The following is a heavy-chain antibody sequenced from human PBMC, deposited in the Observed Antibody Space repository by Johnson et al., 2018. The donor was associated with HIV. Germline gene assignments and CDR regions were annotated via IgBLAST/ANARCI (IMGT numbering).Heavy chain of an antibody. J-gene: IGHJ3*02. CDR2: INWNGGST. CDR1: GFTFDDYG. Sequence: VQLVESGGGVVQPGRSLRLSCAASGFTFDDYGMSWVRQAPGKGLEWVSGINWNGGSTAYGDSVKGRFTISRDNSKNSLYLQMNSLRAEDTAVYYCARGPHEVVVVAATSAFDIWGQGTMVTVSS. CDR3: ARGPHEVVVVAATSAFDI. D-gene: IGHD2-15*01. V-gene: IGHV3-20*04.